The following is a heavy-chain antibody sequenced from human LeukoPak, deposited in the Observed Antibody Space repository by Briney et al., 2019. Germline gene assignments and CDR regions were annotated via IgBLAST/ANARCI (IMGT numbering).Heavy chain of an antibody. CDR2: IYYSGST. D-gene: IGHD3-10*01. V-gene: IGHV4-39*01. CDR1: CCSISSSSYY. Sequence: QPSETLSPTRTVSCCSISSSSYYWGRVRQPPRKGLEWVGGIYYSGSTYYNPSLKSRVTISVDTSKNQFSLKLSSVTAADTAVYYCARGEWLPRYYRKDYFDYWGQGTLVTVSS. CDR3: ARGEWLPRYYRKDYFDY. J-gene: IGHJ4*02.